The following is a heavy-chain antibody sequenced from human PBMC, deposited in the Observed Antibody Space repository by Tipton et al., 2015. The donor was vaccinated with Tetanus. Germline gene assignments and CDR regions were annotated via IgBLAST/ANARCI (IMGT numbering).Heavy chain of an antibody. CDR2: IYHSGST. Sequence: LSLTCAVSGGSISSSNWWSWVRQPPGKGLEWIGEIYHSGSTNYNPSLKSRVTISVDKSKNQFSLKLSSVTAADTAVYYCARVPIAAAGFYDYWGQGTLVTVSS. CDR3: ARVPIAAAGFYDY. J-gene: IGHJ4*02. CDR1: GGSISSSNW. V-gene: IGHV4-4*02. D-gene: IGHD6-13*01.